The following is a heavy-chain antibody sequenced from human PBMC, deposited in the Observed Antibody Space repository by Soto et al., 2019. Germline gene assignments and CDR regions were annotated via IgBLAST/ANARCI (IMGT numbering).Heavy chain of an antibody. Sequence: ASVKVSCKASGYTFTSYGISWVRQAPGQGLEWMGWISAYNGSTNYAQKLQGRVTMTTDTSTSTAYMELRSLRSDDTAVYYCARVPQLAGHFDYWGQGTLVTVSS. CDR1: GYTFTSYG. V-gene: IGHV1-18*01. CDR3: ARVPQLAGHFDY. CDR2: ISAYNGST. J-gene: IGHJ4*02. D-gene: IGHD2-2*01.